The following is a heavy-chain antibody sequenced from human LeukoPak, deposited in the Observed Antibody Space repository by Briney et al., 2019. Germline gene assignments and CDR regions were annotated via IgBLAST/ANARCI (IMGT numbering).Heavy chain of an antibody. CDR3: AKSGVDYYYYGMDV. CDR2: ISYDGSNK. V-gene: IGHV3-30*18. D-gene: IGHD2-15*01. J-gene: IGHJ6*02. Sequence: GGSLRLSCAASGFTFSSYGMHWVRQAPGKGLEWVAVISYDGSNKYYADSVKGRFTISRDNPKNTLYLQMNSLRAEDTAVYYCAKSGVDYYYYGMDVWGQGTTVTVSS. CDR1: GFTFSSYG.